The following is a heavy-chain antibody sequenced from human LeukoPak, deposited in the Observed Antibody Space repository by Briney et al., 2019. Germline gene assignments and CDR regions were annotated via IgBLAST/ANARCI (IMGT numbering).Heavy chain of an antibody. CDR2: INHSGST. J-gene: IGHJ4*02. CDR1: GGSISSYY. D-gene: IGHD2-2*01. CDR3: ARGLRECSSTSCYYFDY. V-gene: IGHV4-59*12. Sequence: SETLSLTCTVSGGSISSYYWSWIRQPPGKGLEWIGEINHSGSTNYNPSLKSRVTISVDTSKNQFSLKLSSVTAADTAVYYCARGLRECSSTSCYYFDYWGQGTLVTVSS.